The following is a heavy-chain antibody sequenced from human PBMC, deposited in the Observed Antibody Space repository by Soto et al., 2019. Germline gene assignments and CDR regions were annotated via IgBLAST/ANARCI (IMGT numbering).Heavy chain of an antibody. J-gene: IGHJ4*02. Sequence: QVQLRESGPGLVKPSETLSLTCIVSGGSVSGGDHYWSWIRQPPGKGLEWIGYIYNSGSTNYNPALRSRVTMSLDTSKNQFSLNLSSVTAADTAVYYCARDRRDGYYVDYWGQGTLVTVSS. CDR1: GGSVSGGDHY. D-gene: IGHD3-22*01. V-gene: IGHV4-61*08. CDR3: ARDRRDGYYVDY. CDR2: IYNSGST.